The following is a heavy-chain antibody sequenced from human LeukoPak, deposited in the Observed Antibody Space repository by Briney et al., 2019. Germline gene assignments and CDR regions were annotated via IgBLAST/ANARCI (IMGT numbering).Heavy chain of an antibody. CDR1: GFTFSSYW. CDR3: ARGVPVDSSGYYYLYYYYYGMDV. J-gene: IGHJ6*02. Sequence: PGGSLRLSCAASGFTFSSYWMSWIRQPPGKGLEWIGEINHSGSTNYNPSLKSRVTISVDTSKNQFSLKLSSVTAADTAVYYCARGVPVDSSGYYYLYYYYYGMDVWGQGTTVTVSS. CDR2: INHSGST. D-gene: IGHD3-22*01. V-gene: IGHV4-34*01.